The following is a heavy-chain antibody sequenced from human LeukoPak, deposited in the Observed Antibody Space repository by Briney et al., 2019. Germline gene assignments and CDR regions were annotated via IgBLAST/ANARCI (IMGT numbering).Heavy chain of an antibody. J-gene: IGHJ4*02. V-gene: IGHV4-59*12. CDR1: GDSINNYY. CDR2: IYYTGNT. CDR3: ARDTYYYDSSGYYYFDY. D-gene: IGHD3-22*01. Sequence: SETLSLTCTVSGDSINNYYWSWIRQSPGKGLEWIGYIYYTGNTNYNPSLKSRVTISVDTSKNQFSLKLSSVTAADTAVYYCARDTYYYDSSGYYYFDYWGQGTLVAVSS.